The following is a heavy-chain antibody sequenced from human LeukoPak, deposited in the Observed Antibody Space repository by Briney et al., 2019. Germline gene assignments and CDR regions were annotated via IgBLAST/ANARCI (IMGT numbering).Heavy chain of an antibody. CDR3: AREGSSNDAFDI. CDR1: GFTFSSYE. Sequence: TGGSLRLSCAASGFTFSSYEMNWVRQAPGKGLEWVSYISSSGSTIYYADSVKGRFTISRDNAKNSLYLQMNGLRAEDTAVYYCAREGSSNDAFDIWGQGTMVTVSS. D-gene: IGHD3-10*01. J-gene: IGHJ3*02. V-gene: IGHV3-48*03. CDR2: ISSSGSTI.